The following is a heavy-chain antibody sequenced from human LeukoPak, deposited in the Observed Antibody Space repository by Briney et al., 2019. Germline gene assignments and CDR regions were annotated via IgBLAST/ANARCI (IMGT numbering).Heavy chain of an antibody. CDR3: ARSYYYDSSGGLDY. V-gene: IGHV4-61*02. CDR1: GGSISSGSYY. CDR2: IYTSGST. D-gene: IGHD3-22*01. Sequence: SETLSLTCTVSGGSISSGSYYWSWTRQPAGKGLEWIGRIYTSGSTNYNPSLKSRVTISVDTSKNQFSLKLSSVTAADTAVYYCARSYYYDSSGGLDYWGQGTLVTVSS. J-gene: IGHJ4*02.